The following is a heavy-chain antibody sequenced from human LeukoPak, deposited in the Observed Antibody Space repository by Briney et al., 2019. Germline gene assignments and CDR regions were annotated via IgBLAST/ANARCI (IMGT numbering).Heavy chain of an antibody. J-gene: IGHJ4*02. D-gene: IGHD6-13*01. Sequence: PSETLSLTCTVSGGSISSGDYYWSWIRQPPGKGLEWIGYIYYSGSTYYNPSLKSRVTISVDTSKNQFSLKLSSVTAADTAVYYCARLSRGAGAAKTFDYWGQGILVTVSS. V-gene: IGHV4-30-4*01. CDR2: IYYSGST. CDR3: ARLSRGAGAAKTFDY. CDR1: GGSISSGDYY.